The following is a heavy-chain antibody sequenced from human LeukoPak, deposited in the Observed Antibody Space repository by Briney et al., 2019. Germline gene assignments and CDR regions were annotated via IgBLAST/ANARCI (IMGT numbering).Heavy chain of an antibody. D-gene: IGHD6-13*01. CDR2: IKQDGTEK. V-gene: IGHV3-7*04. J-gene: IGHJ5*02. CDR3: ARDRGSSWQLNWFDP. CDR1: GFTFSHFW. Sequence: GGSLRLSCATSGFTFSHFWMSWVRQAPGKGLEWVANIKQDGTEKCYVDSVKGRFTISRDNAKNSLYLQMNTLRAEDTAVYYCARDRGSSWQLNWFDPWGQGTLVTVSS.